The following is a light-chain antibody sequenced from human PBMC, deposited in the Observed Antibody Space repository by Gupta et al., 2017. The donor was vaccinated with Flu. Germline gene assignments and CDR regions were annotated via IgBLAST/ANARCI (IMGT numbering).Light chain of an antibody. V-gene: IGKV3-15*01. J-gene: IGKJ5*01. Sequence: IVMTQSPATLSVSPGGGATLSCRASQSVSSNLAWYQQQPGQAPRILILCAFTRPPGIPARCIGGGSGTEFIPPTSSLQSEDYSPYYWQQYNNWSPPITFGQGTRL. CDR3: QQYNNWSPPIT. CDR1: QSVSSN. CDR2: CAF.